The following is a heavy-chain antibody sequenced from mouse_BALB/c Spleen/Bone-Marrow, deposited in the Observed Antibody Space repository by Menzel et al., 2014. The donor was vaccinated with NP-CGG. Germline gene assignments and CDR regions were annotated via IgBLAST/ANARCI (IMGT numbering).Heavy chain of an antibody. CDR2: INSSTGYA. V-gene: IGHV1-7*01. Sequence: VQLQQSGPELAKPGASVKMSCKASGYTFTDTWIHWIKQRPGQGLEWIGYINSSTGYAEYNQNFKDKATLTVDKSSSTAYMQLSSLTSEDSAVYYCARDYWGQGTTLTVSS. J-gene: IGHJ2*01. CDR3: ARDY. CDR1: GYTFTDTW.